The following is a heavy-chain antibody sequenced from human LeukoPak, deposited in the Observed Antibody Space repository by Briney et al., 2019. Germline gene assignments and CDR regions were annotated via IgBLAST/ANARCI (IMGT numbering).Heavy chain of an antibody. V-gene: IGHV4-34*01. D-gene: IGHD3-16*01. CDR2: INHSGST. J-gene: IGHJ4*02. CDR3: AKGFMTASDY. Sequence: SSETLSLTCAVYGEAFSGYYWTWICQPPGKGLEWIGEINHSGSTNYNPSLKSRVTISVDTSKNQFSLKLSSVTAADTAVYYCAKGFMTASDYWGQGTLVTVSS. CDR1: GEAFSGYY.